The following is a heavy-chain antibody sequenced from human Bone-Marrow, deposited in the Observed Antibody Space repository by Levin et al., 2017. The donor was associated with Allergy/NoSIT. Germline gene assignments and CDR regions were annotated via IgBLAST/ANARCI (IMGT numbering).Heavy chain of an antibody. D-gene: IGHD3-16*01. Sequence: GGSLRLSCEGSGFSFRDHYIGWVRQAPGKGLQWVALIRHKGRSYTTEYVASVKGRFSLSRDDSKNSVYLEMNSLRTEDTAVYYCTRRRLGDYRDIDSWGQGTLVTVSS. CDR1: GFSFRDHY. CDR2: IRHKGRSYTT. V-gene: IGHV3-72*01. CDR3: TRRRLGDYRDIDS. J-gene: IGHJ4*02.